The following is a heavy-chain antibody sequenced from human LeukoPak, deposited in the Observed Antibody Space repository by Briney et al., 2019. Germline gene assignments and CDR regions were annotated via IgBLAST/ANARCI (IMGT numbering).Heavy chain of an antibody. CDR3: ARGRIPTSMVRGATIGLGY. Sequence: PSETLSLTCTVSGGSISSYYWIWIRQRLGKGWEGSGYIHYSGSTNDNPPPNSRITTSVATSKNQFSLKLSSVTAAHTAVYYCARGRIPTSMVRGATIGLGYWGQGTLVTVSS. V-gene: IGHV4-59*12. CDR1: GGSISSYY. D-gene: IGHD3-10*01. J-gene: IGHJ4*02. CDR2: IHYSGST.